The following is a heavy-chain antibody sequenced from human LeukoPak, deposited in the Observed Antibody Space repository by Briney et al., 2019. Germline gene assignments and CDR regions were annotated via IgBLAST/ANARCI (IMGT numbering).Heavy chain of an antibody. CDR3: ARDHYDSRGDYVVEY. CDR2: IHSGGNA. J-gene: IGHJ4*02. V-gene: IGHV4-31*03. Sequence: SETLTLTCSISGDSINSGGYYWNWIRQPPGKGLEWLGYIHSGGNAYFNPSVEGRSSISLDKSQNQFFLSLTSVTAADTAVYFCARDHYDSRGDYVVEYWGQGTLVTVSS. D-gene: IGHD3-22*01. CDR1: GDSINSGGYY.